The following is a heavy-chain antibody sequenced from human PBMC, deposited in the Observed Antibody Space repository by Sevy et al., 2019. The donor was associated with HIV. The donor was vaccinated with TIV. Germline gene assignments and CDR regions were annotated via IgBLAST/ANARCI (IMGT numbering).Heavy chain of an antibody. D-gene: IGHD5-18*01. CDR3: AKKGYSSGIFYYFDY. Sequence: GGSLRLSCAASGFSFSDSYMSWVRQAPGKGLECIAYISGSGNIIYYADSVRGRFSISRDNAKKSLYLQMNSLRAEDTAVYFCAKKGYSSGIFYYFDYWGQGTLVTVSS. CDR2: ISGSGNII. J-gene: IGHJ4*02. V-gene: IGHV3-11*01. CDR1: GFSFSDSY.